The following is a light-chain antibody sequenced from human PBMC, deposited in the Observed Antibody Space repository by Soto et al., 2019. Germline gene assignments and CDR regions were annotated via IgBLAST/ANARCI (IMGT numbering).Light chain of an antibody. CDR2: DAS. CDR3: QQRSNWPTT. V-gene: IGKV3-11*01. J-gene: IGKJ5*01. CDR1: QSVYSY. Sequence: EIVLTQSPATLSLSPGERATLSCRASQSVYSYLAWYQQKPGQAPRLLIYDASNRATGIPARFRGSGSGTDFTLTISSLEPEDFAVYYCQQRSNWPTTFGQGTRLEIK.